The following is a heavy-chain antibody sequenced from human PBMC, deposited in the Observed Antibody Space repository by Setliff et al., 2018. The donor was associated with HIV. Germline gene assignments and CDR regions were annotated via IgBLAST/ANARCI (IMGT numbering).Heavy chain of an antibody. CDR2: INHSGST. D-gene: IGHD1-7*01. CDR3: ARDRYTWNYGKNYMDV. Sequence: KPSETLSLTCAVYGGSFSGYYWSWSRQPPGKGMEGIGEINHSGSTNYNQSLKSRVTISVDTSKNQFSLKLSSVTAADTAVHYCARDRYTWNYGKNYMDVWGKGTTVTVSS. CDR1: GGSFSGYY. J-gene: IGHJ6*03. V-gene: IGHV4-34*01.